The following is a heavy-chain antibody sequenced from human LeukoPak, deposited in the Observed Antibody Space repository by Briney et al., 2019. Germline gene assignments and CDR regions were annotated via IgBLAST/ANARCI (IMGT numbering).Heavy chain of an antibody. CDR3: LVVPAADNWFDP. CDR2: MNPNSGNT. Sequence: ASVKVSCKASGYTFTSYDINWVRQATGQGLEWMGWMNPNSGNTGYAQKFQGRVTITRNTSISTAYMELSSLRSEDTAVYYCLVVPAADNWFDPWGQGTLVTVSP. J-gene: IGHJ5*02. CDR1: GYTFTSYD. V-gene: IGHV1-8*03. D-gene: IGHD2-2*01.